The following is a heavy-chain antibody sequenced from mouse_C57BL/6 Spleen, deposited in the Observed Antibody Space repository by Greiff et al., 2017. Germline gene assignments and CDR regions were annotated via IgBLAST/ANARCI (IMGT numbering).Heavy chain of an antibody. Sequence: QVQLKESGAELVRPGASVTLSCKASGYTFTDYEMHWVKQTPVHGLEWIGAIDPETGGTAYNQKFKGKAILTADKSSSTAYMELRSLTSEDSAVYYCTRPTVVAHFDYWGQGTTLTVSS. CDR1: GYTFTDYE. J-gene: IGHJ2*01. CDR2: IDPETGGT. CDR3: TRPTVVAHFDY. V-gene: IGHV1-15*01. D-gene: IGHD1-1*01.